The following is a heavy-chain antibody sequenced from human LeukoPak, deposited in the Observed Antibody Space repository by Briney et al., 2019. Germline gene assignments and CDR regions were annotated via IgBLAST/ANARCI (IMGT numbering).Heavy chain of an antibody. V-gene: IGHV1-2*06. Sequence: ASVKVSCKASGYTFTGYYMHWVRQAPGQGLEWMGRINPNSGGTNYAQKFQGRVTMTRDTSISTAYMALSRLRSDDTAVYYCARDSLGKNSDYGGTAAYWGQGTLVTVSS. CDR2: INPNSGGT. CDR1: GYTFTGYY. CDR3: ARDSLGKNSDYGGTAAY. J-gene: IGHJ4*02. D-gene: IGHD5-12*01.